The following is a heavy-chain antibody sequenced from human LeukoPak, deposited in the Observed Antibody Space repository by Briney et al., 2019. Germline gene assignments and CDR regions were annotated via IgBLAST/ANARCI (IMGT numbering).Heavy chain of an antibody. V-gene: IGHV3-23*01. CDR3: AKDRAWLQYWS. Sequence: GGSLRLSCAASGFTFRNYGMNWVRQAPGKGLEWVSGISPSGDITYYADSVKGRFTISRDNSKNTVYLQVNSLRDEDTAVFYCAKDRAWLQYWSWGQGALVTVSS. CDR1: GFTFRNYG. CDR2: ISPSGDIT. D-gene: IGHD4-11*01. J-gene: IGHJ4*02.